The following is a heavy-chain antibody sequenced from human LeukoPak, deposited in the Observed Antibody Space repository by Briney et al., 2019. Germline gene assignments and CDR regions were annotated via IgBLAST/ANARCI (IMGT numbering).Heavy chain of an antibody. Sequence: SETLPLTCAVYGGSFSGYYWSWIRQPPGKGRGWIGEINHSGSTNYNPSLKSRVTMSVDTSKNQFSLKLSSVTAADTAVYYCARPRIVGATYYFDYWGQGTLVTVSS. J-gene: IGHJ4*02. CDR3: ARPRIVGATYYFDY. D-gene: IGHD1-26*01. V-gene: IGHV4-34*01. CDR1: GGSFSGYY. CDR2: INHSGST.